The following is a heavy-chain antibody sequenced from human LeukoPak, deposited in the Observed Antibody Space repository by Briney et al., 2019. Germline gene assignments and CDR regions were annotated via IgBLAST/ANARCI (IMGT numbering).Heavy chain of an antibody. D-gene: IGHD3-22*01. Sequence: GGSLRLSCAASGFTFSSYWMTWVRQAPGKGLEWVANIKQDGSEKYYVDSVKGRFTISRDNAKNSLYLQMNSLRAEDTAVYYCARDQDSSGYYYIDYWGQGTLVTVSS. CDR2: IKQDGSEK. CDR3: ARDQDSSGYYYIDY. J-gene: IGHJ4*02. CDR1: GFTFSSYW. V-gene: IGHV3-7*01.